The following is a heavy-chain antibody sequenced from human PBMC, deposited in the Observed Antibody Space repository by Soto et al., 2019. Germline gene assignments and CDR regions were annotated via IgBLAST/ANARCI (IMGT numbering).Heavy chain of an antibody. J-gene: IGHJ4*02. D-gene: IGHD5-12*01. Sequence: QVTLKESGPVLVKPTETLTLTCTVSGFSLSNARMGVSWIRQPPGKALEWLAHIFSNYEKSYSTTLKSRLTMSNDTSKSQVVLTMTTMDPVDTATYYCALRGEVEYSGYDWAYDCDYWGQGTLVTVSS. CDR1: GFSLSNARMG. CDR2: IFSNYEK. V-gene: IGHV2-26*01. CDR3: ALRGEVEYSGYDWAYDCDY.